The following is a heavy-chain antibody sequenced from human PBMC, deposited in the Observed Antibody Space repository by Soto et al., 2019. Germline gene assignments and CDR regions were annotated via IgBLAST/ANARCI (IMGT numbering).Heavy chain of an antibody. CDR1: GASINSGGYY. CDR3: ASGTAWGVILAY. J-gene: IGHJ4*02. V-gene: IGHV4-31*03. Sequence: SETLSLTCTVSGASINSGGYYWSWIRQLPGKGLEWIGYIYFSGNTYYNPSLESRVTISLDTSQNQFSLKLSSVIAADTAVYYCASGTAWGVILAYWGQGTLLTVSS. CDR2: IYFSGNT. D-gene: IGHD3-10*01.